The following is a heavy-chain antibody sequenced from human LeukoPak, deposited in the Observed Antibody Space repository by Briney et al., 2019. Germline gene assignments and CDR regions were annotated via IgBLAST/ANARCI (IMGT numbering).Heavy chain of an antibody. CDR1: GFTFSSYS. Sequence: GGSLRLSCAAPGFTFSSYSMNWVRQAPGKGLEWVSSISSSSSYIYYADSVKGRFTISRDNAKNSLYLQMNSLRAEDTAVYYCARSDKSNSGSYSDYWGQGTLVTVSS. D-gene: IGHD1-26*01. V-gene: IGHV3-21*01. CDR2: ISSSSSYI. CDR3: ARSDKSNSGSYSDY. J-gene: IGHJ4*02.